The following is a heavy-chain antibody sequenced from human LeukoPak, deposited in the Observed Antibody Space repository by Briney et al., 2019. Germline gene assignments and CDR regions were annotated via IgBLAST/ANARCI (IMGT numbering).Heavy chain of an antibody. D-gene: IGHD6-19*01. CDR1: GGTFSSYA. CDR2: IIPIFGTA. J-gene: IGHJ4*02. V-gene: IGHV1-69*06. CDR3: ARGFSGIAVAGTEDYFDY. Sequence: SVKVSCKASGGTFSSYAISWVRQAPGQGLEWMGGIIPIFGTANYAQKFQGRVTITADKSTSTAYMELSSRRSEDTAVYYCARGFSGIAVAGTEDYFDYWGQGTLVTVSS.